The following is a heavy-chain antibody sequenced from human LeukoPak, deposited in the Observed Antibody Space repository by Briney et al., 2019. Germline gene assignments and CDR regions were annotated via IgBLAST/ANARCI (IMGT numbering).Heavy chain of an antibody. CDR3: AREGGRGFDP. CDR2: INHSGST. V-gene: IGHV4-34*01. J-gene: IGHJ5*02. Sequence: LRLSCAASGFTFSDYYWSWIRQPPGKGLEWIGEINHSGSTNYNPSLKSRVTISVDTSKNQFSLKLSSVTAADTAVYYCAREGGRGFDPWGQGTLVTVSS. CDR1: GFTFSDYY. D-gene: IGHD1-26*01.